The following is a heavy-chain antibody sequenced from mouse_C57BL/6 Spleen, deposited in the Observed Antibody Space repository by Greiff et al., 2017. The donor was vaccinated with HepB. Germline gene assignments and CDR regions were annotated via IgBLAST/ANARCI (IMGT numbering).Heavy chain of an antibody. V-gene: IGHV5-17*01. J-gene: IGHJ3*01. CDR3: ARPGIYYSNPWFAY. Sequence: EVNVVESGGGLVKPGGSLKLSCAASGFTFSDYGMHWVRQAPEKGLEWVAYISSGSSTIYYADTVKGRFTISRDNAKNTLFLQMTSLRSEDTAMYYCARPGIYYSNPWFAYWGQGTLVTVSA. CDR1: GFTFSDYG. CDR2: ISSGSSTI. D-gene: IGHD2-5*01.